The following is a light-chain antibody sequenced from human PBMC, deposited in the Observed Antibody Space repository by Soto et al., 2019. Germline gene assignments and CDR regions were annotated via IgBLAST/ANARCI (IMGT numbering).Light chain of an antibody. Sequence: DVVVTQSPLSLPVTLGQAASISCRSSQALVHSDGNTYLSWFHHMPGNSPRRLIHKFSNRDSGVPDRFSGSGSGTDFTLTISRVEDEDVGVYYCMQGTHWPQITFGQETRLEIK. CDR3: MQGTHWPQIT. CDR2: KFS. J-gene: IGKJ5*01. CDR1: QALVHSDGNTY. V-gene: IGKV2-30*02.